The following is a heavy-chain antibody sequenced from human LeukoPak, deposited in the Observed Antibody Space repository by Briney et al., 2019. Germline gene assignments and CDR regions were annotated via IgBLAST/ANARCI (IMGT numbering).Heavy chain of an antibody. V-gene: IGHV1-69*06. D-gene: IGHD4-17*01. Sequence: GSSVNVSCKASRGTLRRYAISGVRQAPREGLEWMGGIIPIFGTANYAQKFQGSVTITAEKTTSTAYMELSSLRSEDTAVYYCARGPYGDSYWYFDLWGRGTLVTVSS. J-gene: IGHJ2*01. CDR3: ARGPYGDSYWYFDL. CDR1: RGTLRRYA. CDR2: IIPIFGTA.